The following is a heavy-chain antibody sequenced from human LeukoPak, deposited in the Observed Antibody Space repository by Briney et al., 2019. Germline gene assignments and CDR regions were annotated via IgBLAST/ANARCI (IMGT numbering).Heavy chain of an antibody. D-gene: IGHD6-19*01. Sequence: SETLSLTCTVSNVSISSGSHYWHWLRHPAGKGLEWIGRIYAGGRSNYNPSLRSRVTISVDTSKNQFSLRLSSVTATDTGVYYCASDHSGWLGLGYWGQGTLVSVSS. CDR1: NVSISSGSHY. V-gene: IGHV4-61*02. J-gene: IGHJ4*02. CDR3: ASDHSGWLGLGY. CDR2: IYAGGRS.